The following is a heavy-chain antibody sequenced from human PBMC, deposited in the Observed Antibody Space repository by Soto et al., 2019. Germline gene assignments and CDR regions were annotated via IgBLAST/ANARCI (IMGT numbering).Heavy chain of an antibody. V-gene: IGHV3-21*01. D-gene: IGHD3-10*01. CDR2: ISSSSTYI. CDR1: GFTVSFYS. Sequence: EVQLVESGRGLVNPGGSLRLSCVVSGFTVSFYSMNWVRQAPGKGLEWVSSISSSSTYIYYADSVKGRFTISRDSAKNSLYLQMNSLRAEDTAVYYCASDRASGFDYWGQGTLVTVSS. J-gene: IGHJ4*02. CDR3: ASDRASGFDY.